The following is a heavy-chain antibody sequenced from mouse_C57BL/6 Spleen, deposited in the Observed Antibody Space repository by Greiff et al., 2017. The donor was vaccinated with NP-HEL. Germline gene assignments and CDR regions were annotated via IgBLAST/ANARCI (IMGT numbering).Heavy chain of an antibody. CDR3: ARGGYEEYYFDY. J-gene: IGHJ2*01. CDR2: IYPGDGDT. V-gene: IGHV1-82*01. D-gene: IGHD2-2*01. CDR1: GYAFSSSW. Sequence: QVHVKQSGPELVKPGASVKISCKASGYAFSSSWMNWVKQRPGKGLEWIGRIYPGDGDTNYNGKFKGKATLTADKSSSTAYMQLSSLTSEDSAVYFCARGGYEEYYFDYWGQGTTLTVSS.